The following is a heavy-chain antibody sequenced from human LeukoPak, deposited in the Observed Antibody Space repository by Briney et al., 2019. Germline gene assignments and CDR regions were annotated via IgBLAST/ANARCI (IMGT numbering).Heavy chain of an antibody. J-gene: IGHJ4*02. CDR2: ISGSGGRT. V-gene: IGHV3-23*01. D-gene: IGHD4-17*01. Sequence: GGSLRLSCAASGFTFSSYAMSWVRQAPGKGLEWVSAISGSGGRTYYADSVKGRFTISRDNSKNTLYLQMSSLRAEDTAVYYCARTSYGDDGGFDYWGQGTLVTVSP. CDR1: GFTFSSYA. CDR3: ARTSYGDDGGFDY.